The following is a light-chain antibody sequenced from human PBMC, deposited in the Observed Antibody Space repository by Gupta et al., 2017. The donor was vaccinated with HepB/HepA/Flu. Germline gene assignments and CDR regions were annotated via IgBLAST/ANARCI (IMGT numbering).Light chain of an antibody. CDR3: GTWDTSLSAWV. CDR1: SSNIGNNY. V-gene: IGLV1-51*01. J-gene: IGLJ3*02. CDR2: DNT. Sequence: QPVLTQPPSVSAAPGPKVTISCSASSSNIGNNYVSWYQQIPGTAPKLLIFDNTKRPSGIPDRFSGSKSGTSATLDITGLQTGDEADYYCGTWDTSLSAWVFGGGTQVTVL.